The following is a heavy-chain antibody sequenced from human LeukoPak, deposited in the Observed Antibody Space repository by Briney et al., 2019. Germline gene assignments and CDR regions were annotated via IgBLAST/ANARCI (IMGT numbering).Heavy chain of an antibody. J-gene: IGHJ4*02. D-gene: IGHD1-26*01. CDR3: ARGYSGCFHY. CDR2: INTGSGNT. CDR1: GSTFTGYA. Sequence: ASVKVSCKASGSTFTGYALHWVRQAPGQGLEWMGWINTGSGNTKYSRRFQDRVTITMDTSASTVYMEMNDLGSEDTAVYYCARGYSGCFHYWGQGALVTVSS. V-gene: IGHV1-3*04.